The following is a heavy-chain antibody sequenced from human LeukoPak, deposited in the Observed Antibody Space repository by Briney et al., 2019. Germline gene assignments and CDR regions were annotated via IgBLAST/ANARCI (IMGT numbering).Heavy chain of an antibody. CDR3: ARDKYYYDSSGSRKTPSRFDY. V-gene: IGHV4-4*07. CDR1: GGSISSYY. CDR2: IYTSGST. Sequence: SETLSLTCTVSGGSISSYYWSWIRQPAGKGLEWIGRIYTSGSTNYNPSLKSRVTMSVDTSKNQFSLKLSSVTAADTAVYYCARDKYYYDSSGSRKTPSRFDYWGQGTLVTVSS. D-gene: IGHD3-22*01. J-gene: IGHJ4*02.